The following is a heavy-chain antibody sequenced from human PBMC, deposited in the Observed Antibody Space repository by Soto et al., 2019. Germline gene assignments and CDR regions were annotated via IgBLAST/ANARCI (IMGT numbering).Heavy chain of an antibody. D-gene: IGHD2-2*01. CDR2: INAGNGNT. J-gene: IGHJ4*02. CDR3: ARAQGYCSSTSCYLLDY. CDR1: GYTFTSYA. Sequence: ASVKVSCKASGYTFTSYAMHWVRQAPGQRLEWMGWINAGNGNTKYSQKFQGRVTITRDTSAGTAYMELSSLRSEDTAVYYCARAQGYCSSTSCYLLDYWGQGTLVTVSS. V-gene: IGHV1-3*01.